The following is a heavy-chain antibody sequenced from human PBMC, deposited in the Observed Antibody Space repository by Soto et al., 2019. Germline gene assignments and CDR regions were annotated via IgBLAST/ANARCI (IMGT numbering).Heavy chain of an antibody. CDR3: ARDPGYRDS. J-gene: IGHJ5*01. V-gene: IGHV3-33*01. CDR2: IWYDGSNK. CDR1: GFTFSSYG. Sequence: QVQLVESGGGVVQPGRSLRLSCAASGFTFSSYGMHWVRQAPGKGLEWVAVIWYDGSNKYYADSVQGRFTISRGTSRNTLYLQMNSLRAAGTAVYYCARDPGYRDSWGQGPLVTVSS. D-gene: IGHD3-9*01.